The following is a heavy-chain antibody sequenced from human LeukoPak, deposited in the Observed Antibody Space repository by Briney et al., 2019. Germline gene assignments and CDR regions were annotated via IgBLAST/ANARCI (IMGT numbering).Heavy chain of an antibody. J-gene: IGHJ4*02. CDR2: IRRDGVAK. CDR3: AKGGKSGCTNGVCSLGY. D-gene: IGHD2-8*01. V-gene: IGHV3-7*01. Sequence: GGSLRLSCAASGFTFGNYWVSWVRQAPGKGLEWVATIRRDGVAKYYADSVKGRFTISRDNSKNTLYLQMNSLRAEDTAVYYCAKGGKSGCTNGVCSLGYWGQGTLVTVSS. CDR1: GFTFGNYW.